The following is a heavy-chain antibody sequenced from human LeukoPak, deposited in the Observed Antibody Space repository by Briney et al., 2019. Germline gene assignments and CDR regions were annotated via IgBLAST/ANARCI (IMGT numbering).Heavy chain of an antibody. D-gene: IGHD6-13*01. CDR3: ARHAKAYGSSCDY. CDR1: GYSFTTYW. Sequence: GESLKISCKGSGYSFTTYWISWVRQMPGKGLEWMGRIDPSDSYTNYSPSFQGHVTISANKSFSTAYLQWTSLKASDTAMYYCARHAKAYGSSCDYWGQGTLVTVSS. V-gene: IGHV5-10-1*01. J-gene: IGHJ4*02. CDR2: IDPSDSYT.